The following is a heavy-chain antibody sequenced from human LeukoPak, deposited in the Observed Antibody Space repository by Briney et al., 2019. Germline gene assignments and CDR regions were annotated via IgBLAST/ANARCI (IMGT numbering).Heavy chain of an antibody. J-gene: IGHJ3*02. V-gene: IGHV4-30-2*01. CDR2: IYHSGST. Sequence: SETLSITCAVSGGSISSGGYSWSWIRQPPGKGLEWIGYIYHSGSTYYNPSLKSRVTISVDRSKNQFSLKLSSVTAADTAVYYCARNLRGGAFDIWGQGTMVTVSS. D-gene: IGHD3-16*01. CDR1: GGSISSGGYS. CDR3: ARNLRGGAFDI.